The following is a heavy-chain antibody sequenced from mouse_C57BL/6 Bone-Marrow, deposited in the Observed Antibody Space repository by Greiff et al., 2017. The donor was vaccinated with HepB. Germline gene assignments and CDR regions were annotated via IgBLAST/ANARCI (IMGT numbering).Heavy chain of an antibody. CDR1: GYTFTDYY. Sequence: VQLQQSGPELVKPGASVKISCKASGYTFTDYYMNWVKQSHGKSLEWIGDINPNNGGTSYNQKFKGKATLTVDKSSSTAYMELRSLTSEDSAVYYCARGEPAWFAYWGQGTLVTVSA. CDR2: INPNNGGT. CDR3: ARGEPAWFAY. J-gene: IGHJ3*01. V-gene: IGHV1-26*01.